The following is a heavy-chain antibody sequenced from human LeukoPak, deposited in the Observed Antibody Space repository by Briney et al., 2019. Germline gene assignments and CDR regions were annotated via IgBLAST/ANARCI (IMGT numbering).Heavy chain of an antibody. V-gene: IGHV4-39*01. D-gene: IGHD3-16*02. CDR1: GGSISSSSYY. CDR2: IYYSGST. Sequence: PSETLSLTCTVSGGSISSSSYYWGWIRQPPGKGLEWIGSIYYSGSTYYNPSLKSRVTISVDTSKNQFSLKLSSVTAADTAVYYCARHSRRSYVWGSYRLNGFDYWGQGTLVTVSS. CDR3: ARHSRRSYVWGSYRLNGFDY. J-gene: IGHJ4*02.